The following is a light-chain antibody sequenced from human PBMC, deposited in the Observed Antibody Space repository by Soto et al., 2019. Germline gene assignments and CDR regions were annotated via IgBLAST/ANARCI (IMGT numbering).Light chain of an antibody. Sequence: QSALIQPASVSGSPGQSITISCTGTGSDVGGYNYVSWYQQHPGKAPKLMIYEVSNRPSGVSNRFSGSKSGNTASLTISGLQAEDEADYYCSSYTSSSTPYVFGTGTKVTVL. V-gene: IGLV2-14*01. J-gene: IGLJ1*01. CDR3: SSYTSSSTPYV. CDR1: GSDVGGYNY. CDR2: EVS.